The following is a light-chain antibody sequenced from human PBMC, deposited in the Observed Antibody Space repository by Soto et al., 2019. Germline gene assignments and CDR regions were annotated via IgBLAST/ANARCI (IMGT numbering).Light chain of an antibody. CDR2: GAS. CDR1: QSVSSSY. Sequence: EIVLTQSPGTLSFSPGERATLSCRASQSVSSSYLAWYQQKPGQAPRLLVYGASRRASGIPERFSGSGSGTDFTLTISRLEPEDFAVYYCQQYGSSPLTFGQGTRLEIK. J-gene: IGKJ5*01. CDR3: QQYGSSPLT. V-gene: IGKV3-20*01.